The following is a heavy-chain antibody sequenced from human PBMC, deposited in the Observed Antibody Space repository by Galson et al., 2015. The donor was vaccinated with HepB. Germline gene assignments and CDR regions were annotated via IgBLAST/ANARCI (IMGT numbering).Heavy chain of an antibody. V-gene: IGHV1-69*02. Sequence: SVKVSCKASGGTFSSYTISWVRQAPGQGLEWMGRIIPILGIANYAQKFRGRVTITADKSTSTAYMELSSLRSEDTAVYYCAREIAAAGHIYFDYWGQGTLVTVSS. J-gene: IGHJ4*02. D-gene: IGHD6-13*01. CDR1: GGTFSSYT. CDR3: AREIAAAGHIYFDY. CDR2: IIPILGIA.